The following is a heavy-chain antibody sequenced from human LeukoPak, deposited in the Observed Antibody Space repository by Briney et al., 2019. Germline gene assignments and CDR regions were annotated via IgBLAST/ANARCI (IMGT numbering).Heavy chain of an antibody. CDR1: GGSFSGYY. CDR3: AKDSSSWYNWFDP. J-gene: IGHJ5*02. D-gene: IGHD6-13*01. Sequence: KPSETLSLTCAVYGGSFSGYYWSWIRQPPGKGLEWIGEINHSGSTNYNPSLKSRVTISVDTSKNQFSLKLSSVTAADTAVYYCAKDSSSWYNWFDPWGQGTLVTVSS. CDR2: INHSGST. V-gene: IGHV4-34*01.